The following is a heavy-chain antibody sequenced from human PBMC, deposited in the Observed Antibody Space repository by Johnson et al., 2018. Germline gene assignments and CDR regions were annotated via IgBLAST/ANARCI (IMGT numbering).Heavy chain of an antibody. CDR2: LSYDGSNE. Sequence: VQLLESGGGVVQPGRSLRLSCAASGFTFSNYGIHWVRQAPGKGLEWVAVLSYDGSNEYYADSVRGRFIISRDNSKNTQFLQMNSLGAEDPAVYYCAKDGKRGIKGTKINFYFYYKDVWGKGTTVTVSS. D-gene: IGHD1-7*01. CDR1: GFTFSNYG. V-gene: IGHV3-30*18. CDR3: AKDGKRGIKGTKINFYFYYKDV. J-gene: IGHJ6*03.